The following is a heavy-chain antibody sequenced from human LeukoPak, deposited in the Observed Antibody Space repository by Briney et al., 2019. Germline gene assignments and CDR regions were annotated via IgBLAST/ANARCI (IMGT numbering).Heavy chain of an antibody. CDR2: IYHSGST. J-gene: IGHJ6*02. CDR1: GGSISSSPYY. V-gene: IGHV4-39*01. D-gene: IGHD5-18*01. CDR3: ARHRGYSYGSTSHYGMDV. Sequence: PSETLSLTCTVSGGSISSSPYYWGWIRQPPGKGLEWIGSIYHSGSTYYNPSLKSRVTISVDTSKNQFSLKLSSVTAADTAVYYCARHRGYSYGSTSHYGMDVWGQGTTVTVSS.